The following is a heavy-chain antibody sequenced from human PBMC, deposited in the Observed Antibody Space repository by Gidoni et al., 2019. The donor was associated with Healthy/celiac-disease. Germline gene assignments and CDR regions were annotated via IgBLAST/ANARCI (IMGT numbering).Heavy chain of an antibody. D-gene: IGHD4-4*01. V-gene: IGHV4-34*01. CDR2: INHSGST. CDR3: ARGQGTVITTFDY. Sequence: QVQLQQWGAGLLKPSETLSLTCAVYGGSFSGYYWSWIRQPPGKGLEWIGEINHSGSTNYNPSLKSRVTISVDTSKNQFSLKLSSVTAADTAVYYCARGQGTVITTFDYWGQGTLVTVSS. J-gene: IGHJ4*02. CDR1: GGSFSGYY.